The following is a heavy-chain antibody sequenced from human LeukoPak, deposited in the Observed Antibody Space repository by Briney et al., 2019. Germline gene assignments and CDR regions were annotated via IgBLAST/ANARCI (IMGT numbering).Heavy chain of an antibody. CDR2: IYHSGNT. CDR3: ARRWLQLDY. J-gene: IGHJ4*02. D-gene: IGHD5-24*01. Sequence: PSETLSLTCAVSGASISSSNWWSWVRQSPGKGLEWIGEIYHSGNTNYNPSLKSRVTISVDKSKNQISLKLTSVTDADTAVYYCARRWLQLDYWGQGTLVTVSS. V-gene: IGHV4-4*02. CDR1: GASISSSNW.